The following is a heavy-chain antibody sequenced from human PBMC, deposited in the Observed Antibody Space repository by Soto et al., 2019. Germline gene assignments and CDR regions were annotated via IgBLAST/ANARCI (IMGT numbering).Heavy chain of an antibody. Sequence: ETLSLTCAVYGGSFSGYYWSWIRQPPGKGLEWIGEINHSGSTNYNPSLKSRVTISVDTSKNQFSLKLSSVTAADTAVYYCARGPLDHAFDIWGQGTMVTVSS. CDR2: INHSGST. CDR1: GGSFSGYY. J-gene: IGHJ3*02. V-gene: IGHV4-34*01. D-gene: IGHD3-9*01. CDR3: ARGPLDHAFDI.